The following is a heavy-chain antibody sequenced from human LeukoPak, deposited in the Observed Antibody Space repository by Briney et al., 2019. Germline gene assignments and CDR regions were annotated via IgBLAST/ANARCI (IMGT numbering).Heavy chain of an antibody. D-gene: IGHD5-24*01. CDR2: IIPIFGTA. CDR3: ARDGAGGLQSYSAPFDY. CDR1: GDTFIRYG. J-gene: IGHJ4*02. V-gene: IGHV1-69*13. Sequence: GASVKVSCKASGDTFIRYGISWVRQAPGQGLEWMGGIIPIFGTANYAQKFQGRVTITADESTSTAYMELSSLRSEDTAVYYCARDGAGGLQSYSAPFDYWGQGTLVTVSS.